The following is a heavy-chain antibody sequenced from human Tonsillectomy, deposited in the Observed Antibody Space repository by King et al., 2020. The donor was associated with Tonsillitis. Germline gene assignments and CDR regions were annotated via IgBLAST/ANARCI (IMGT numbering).Heavy chain of an antibody. Sequence: VQLVESGAEVKKPGESLRISCKGSGFTFTSYWIGWVRQMPGKGLEWMGIIYPGDSDTRYSPSFQSQVTISADKSISTAYLQWSSLKASDTAMYYCARHATPLLAPYYFDYWGQGTLVTVSS. CDR3: ARHATPLLAPYYFDY. CDR2: IYPGDSDT. J-gene: IGHJ4*02. D-gene: IGHD2-15*01. CDR1: GFTFTSYW. V-gene: IGHV5-51*01.